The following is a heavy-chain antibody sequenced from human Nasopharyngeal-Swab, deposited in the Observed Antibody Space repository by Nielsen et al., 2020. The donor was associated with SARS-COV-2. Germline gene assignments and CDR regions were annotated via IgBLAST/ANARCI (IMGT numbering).Heavy chain of an antibody. CDR2: INHSGST. D-gene: IGHD3-3*01. CDR3: ARDQATIFGVAIPFHGAFDI. CDR1: GYSISSGYY. J-gene: IGHJ3*02. V-gene: IGHV4-38-2*02. Sequence: SETLSLTCTVSGYSISSGYYWRWIRQPPGTGLEWIGEINHSGSTNYNPSLKSRVTISVDTSKNQFSLKLSSVTAADTAVYYCARDQATIFGVAIPFHGAFDIWGQGTMVTVSS.